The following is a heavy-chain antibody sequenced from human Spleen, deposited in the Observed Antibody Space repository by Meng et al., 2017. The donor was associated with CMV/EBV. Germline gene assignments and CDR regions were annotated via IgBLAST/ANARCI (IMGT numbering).Heavy chain of an antibody. J-gene: IGHJ5*02. CDR1: GYTFTSYD. Sequence: ASVKVSCKASGYTFTSYDINWVRQATGQGLEWMGWMNPNSGSTGYAQKFQGRVTMTRNTSISTAYMELSSLRSEDTAVYYCARGRGKQQLAKRWFDPWGQGTLVTVSS. CDR3: ARGRGKQQLAKRWFDP. D-gene: IGHD6-13*01. CDR2: MNPNSGST. V-gene: IGHV1-8*01.